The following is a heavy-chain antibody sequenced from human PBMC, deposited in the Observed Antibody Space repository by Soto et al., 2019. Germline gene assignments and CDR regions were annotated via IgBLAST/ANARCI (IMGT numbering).Heavy chain of an antibody. CDR1: GFTFSSYG. V-gene: IGHV3-33*01. J-gene: IGHJ3*02. CDR2: IWYDGSNK. Sequence: QVQLVESGGGVVQPGRSLRLSCAASGFTFSSYGMHWVRQAPGKGLEWVAVIWYDGSNKYYADSVKGRFTISRDNSKNTLYLQMSSLRAEDTAVYYCAREGYCSSTSCYGGSAFDIWGQGTMVTVSS. CDR3: AREGYCSSTSCYGGSAFDI. D-gene: IGHD2-2*01.